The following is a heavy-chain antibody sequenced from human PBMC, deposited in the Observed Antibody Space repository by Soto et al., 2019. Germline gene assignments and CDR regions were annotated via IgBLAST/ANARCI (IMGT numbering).Heavy chain of an antibody. CDR3: ARSGTVVLQESEFFFYYGMDV. Sequence: GESLKISCKGSGYSFTSSWIGWVRQMPGKGLEWMGIIYPGDSDTRYSPSFQGQVTISADKPISTAYLQWSSLKASDTAMYYCARSGTVVLQESEFFFYYGMDVWGQGTTVTVSS. V-gene: IGHV5-51*01. CDR1: GYSFTSSW. J-gene: IGHJ6*02. CDR2: IYPGDSDT. D-gene: IGHD2-2*01.